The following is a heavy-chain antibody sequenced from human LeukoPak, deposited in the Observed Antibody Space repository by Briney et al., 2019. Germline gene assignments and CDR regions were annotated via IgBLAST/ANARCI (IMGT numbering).Heavy chain of an antibody. CDR3: ARGPYDFWSGYYIAPFYYYHMDV. J-gene: IGHJ6*03. CDR1: GYTFTSYD. Sequence: ASVKVSCKASGYTFTSYDINWVRQATGQGLEWMGWMNPNSGNTGYAQKFQGRVTMTRNTSISTAYMELSSLRSEDTAVYYCARGPYDFWSGYYIAPFYYYHMDVWGKGTTVTVSS. V-gene: IGHV1-8*01. D-gene: IGHD3-3*01. CDR2: MNPNSGNT.